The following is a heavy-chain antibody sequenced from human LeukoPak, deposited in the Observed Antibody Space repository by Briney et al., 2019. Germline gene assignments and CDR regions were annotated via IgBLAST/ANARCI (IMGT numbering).Heavy chain of an antibody. J-gene: IGHJ6*03. Sequence: NTSETLSLTCAVYGGSFSGYYWSWIRQTAGKGLEWIGRLYPGVSTNYNPSLKSRVTMSVDTSKNQFALKLSAVTAADTAVYYCARLKFYDSTGYSPGHYMDVWGKGTTVTVSS. D-gene: IGHD3-22*01. CDR1: GGSFSGYY. CDR3: ARLKFYDSTGYSPGHYMDV. V-gene: IGHV4-59*10. CDR2: LYPGVST.